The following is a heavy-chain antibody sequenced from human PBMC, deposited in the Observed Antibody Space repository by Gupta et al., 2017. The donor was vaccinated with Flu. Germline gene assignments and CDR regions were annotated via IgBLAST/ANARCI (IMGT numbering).Heavy chain of an antibody. CDR3: AKDQREYCSGGDCDRKIFHY. V-gene: IGHV3-30*18. Sequence: YGLNWGRQATGQRVEWVAVISYEGTYKKYADSVKGRFNNSRDNSKNTLSLKMNSKRGEDTGVEYCAKDQREYCSGGDCDRKIFHYGGQGTLVTVSS. CDR1: YG. J-gene: IGHJ4*02. D-gene: IGHD2-15*01. CDR2: ISYEGTYK.